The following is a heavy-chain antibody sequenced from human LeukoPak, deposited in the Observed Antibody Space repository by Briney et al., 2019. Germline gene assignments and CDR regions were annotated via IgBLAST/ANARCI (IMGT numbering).Heavy chain of an antibody. CDR2: IKEDGTET. D-gene: IGHD3-22*01. CDR3: ARGRTAYDRNGWAPFDL. V-gene: IGHV3-7*01. CDR1: GFTFSGYW. Sequence: PGGSVRLSCAASGFTFSGYWMTWVRQAPGKGLEWGANIKEDGTETYYVDSLRGRFTISRDNARNSLYLQVHSLGVDDTALYYCARGRTAYDRNGWAPFDLWGQGTMVTVSS. J-gene: IGHJ3*01.